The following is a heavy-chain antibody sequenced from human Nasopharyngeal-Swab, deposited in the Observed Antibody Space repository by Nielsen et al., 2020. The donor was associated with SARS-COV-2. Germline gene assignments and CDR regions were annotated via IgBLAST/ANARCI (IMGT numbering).Heavy chain of an antibody. CDR2: INPNSGGT. CDR3: ARDPTSVAGTGDYYYGMDV. J-gene: IGHJ6*02. D-gene: IGHD6-19*01. Sequence: AAVKDSCKASGDTITGYYMHWVRQDPGQGLEGRGRINPNSGGTNYAQKFQGRVTMTRDTSISTAYMELSRLRSDDTAVYYCARDPTSVAGTGDYYYGMDVWGQGTTVTVSS. V-gene: IGHV1-2*06. CDR1: GDTITGYY.